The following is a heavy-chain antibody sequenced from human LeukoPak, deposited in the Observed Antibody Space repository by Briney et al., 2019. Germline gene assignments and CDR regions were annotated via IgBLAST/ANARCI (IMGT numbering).Heavy chain of an antibody. CDR2: ISSSSSYI. CDR1: GFTFSSYG. CDR3: ARTAPKTDYYFDY. D-gene: IGHD2-21*02. J-gene: IGHJ4*02. Sequence: GGSLRLSCAASGFTFSSYGMHWVRQAPGKGLEWVSSISSSSSYIYYADSVKGRFTISRDNAKNSLYLQMNSLRAEDTAVYYCARTAPKTDYYFDYWGQGTLVTVSS. V-gene: IGHV3-21*01.